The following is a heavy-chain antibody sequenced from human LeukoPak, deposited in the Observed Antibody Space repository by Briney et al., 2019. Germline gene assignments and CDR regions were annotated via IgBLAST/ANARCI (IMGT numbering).Heavy chain of an antibody. J-gene: IGHJ4*02. CDR3: AKDSRLGHFDY. CDR2: ISYDGSNK. V-gene: IGHV3-30-3*01. CDR1: GFTFSSCA. Sequence: GGSLRLSCAASGFTFSSCAMHWVRQAPGKGLEWVAVISYDGSNKYYADSVKGRFTISRDNSKNTLYLQMNSLRAEDTAVYYCAKDSRLGHFDYWGQGTLVTVSS. D-gene: IGHD3-9*01.